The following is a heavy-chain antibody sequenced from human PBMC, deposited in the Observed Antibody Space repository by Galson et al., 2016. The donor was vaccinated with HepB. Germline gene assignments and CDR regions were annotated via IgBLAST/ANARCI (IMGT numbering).Heavy chain of an antibody. D-gene: IGHD4-17*01. Sequence: SLRLSGAASGLSCKYVWMSWVRQAPGKGLEWVGRIRRQTDGATTHYAAPVSGRFTISRDDSKSTLYLDMSSLESDDTAMYYCTTGYGDYQVPSRWGNDPWGPGTLVTVSS. CDR2: IRRQTDGATT. J-gene: IGHJ5*02. CDR3: TTGYGDYQVPSRWGNDP. CDR1: GLSCKYVW. V-gene: IGHV3-15*01.